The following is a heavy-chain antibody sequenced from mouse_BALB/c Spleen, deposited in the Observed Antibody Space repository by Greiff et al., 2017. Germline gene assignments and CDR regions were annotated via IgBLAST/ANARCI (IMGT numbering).Heavy chain of an antibody. Sequence: VQLQQSAAELARPGASVKMSCKASGYTFTSYTMHWVKQRPGQGLEWIGYINPSSGYTEYNQKFKDKTTLTADKSSSTAYMQLSSLTSEDSAVYYCARSGGNYGGYYAMDYWGQGTSVTVSS. V-gene: IGHV1-4*02. CDR3: ARSGGNYGGYYAMDY. CDR2: INPSSGYT. D-gene: IGHD2-1*01. CDR1: GYTFTSYT. J-gene: IGHJ4*01.